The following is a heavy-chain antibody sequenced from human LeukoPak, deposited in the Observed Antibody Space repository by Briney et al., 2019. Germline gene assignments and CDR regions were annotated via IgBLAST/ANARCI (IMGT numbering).Heavy chain of an antibody. CDR1: GFTFSSYG. V-gene: IGHV3-33*01. J-gene: IGHJ6*02. CDR3: AREGGGIVVVPAARPLTDYYYYGMDV. CDR2: IWYDGSNK. D-gene: IGHD2-2*02. Sequence: GRSLRLSCAASGFTFSSYGMHWVRQAPGKGLEWVAVIWYDGSNKYCADSVKGRFTISRDKSKNKLYLQMNSLSAEDTAVYYCAREGGGIVVVPAARPLTDYYYYGMDVWGQGTTVTVSS.